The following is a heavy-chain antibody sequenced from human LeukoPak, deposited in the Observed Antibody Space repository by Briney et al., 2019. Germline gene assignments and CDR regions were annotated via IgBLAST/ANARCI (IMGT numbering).Heavy chain of an antibody. CDR3: AKAAVGDVFSFDY. Sequence: GGSLRLSCAASGFTFSSYGMSWVRQAPGKGLEWVSGIRSSGDRTFYADSVKGRFTISRDNSENTVYLQMSSLRVEDTAVYYCAKAAVGDVFSFDYWGQGTLVTVSS. CDR1: GFTFSSYG. D-gene: IGHD1-26*01. J-gene: IGHJ4*02. CDR2: IRSSGDRT. V-gene: IGHV3-23*01.